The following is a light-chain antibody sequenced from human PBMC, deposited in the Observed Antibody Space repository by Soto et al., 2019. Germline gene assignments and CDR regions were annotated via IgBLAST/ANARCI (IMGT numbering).Light chain of an antibody. CDR2: EVS. CDR1: SSDVGGYNY. V-gene: IGLV2-14*01. Sequence: QSALTQPASVSGSPGQSITISCTGTSSDVGGYNYVYWYQQHPGKAPKLMIYEVSNRPSGVSNRFSGSKSGNTASLTISGLQAEDEADYYCISYTSSSTPYVFGPGTKLTVL. CDR3: ISYTSSSTPYV. J-gene: IGLJ1*01.